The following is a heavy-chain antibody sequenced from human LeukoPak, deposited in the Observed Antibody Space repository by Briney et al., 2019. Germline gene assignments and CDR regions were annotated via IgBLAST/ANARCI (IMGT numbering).Heavy chain of an antibody. CDR3: ARALGCSGGSCYPRGY. CDR1: GFTFSSYS. Sequence: GGSLRLSCAASGFTFSSYSLNWVRQAPGKGLEWVSSISSSSSYIYYADSVKGRFTISRDNAKNSLYLQMNSLRAEDTAVYYCARALGCSGGSCYPRGYWGQGTLVTVSS. J-gene: IGHJ4*02. V-gene: IGHV3-21*01. CDR2: ISSSSSYI. D-gene: IGHD2-15*01.